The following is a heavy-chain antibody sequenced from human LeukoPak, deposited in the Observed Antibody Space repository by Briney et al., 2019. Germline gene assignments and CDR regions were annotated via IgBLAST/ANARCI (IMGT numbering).Heavy chain of an antibody. V-gene: IGHV3-30*03. D-gene: IGHD3-22*01. J-gene: IGHJ4*02. CDR1: GFSFSNFG. CDR3: ATQDGYDNSGHYGY. CDR2: ISYDGSNK. Sequence: PGGSLRLSCAASGFSFSNFGMHWVRQAPGKGLEWVAVISYDGSNKYFADSVKGRFTISRDNSKNTLYLQMNSLRAGDTAVYYCATQDGYDNSGHYGYWGQGTLVTVSS.